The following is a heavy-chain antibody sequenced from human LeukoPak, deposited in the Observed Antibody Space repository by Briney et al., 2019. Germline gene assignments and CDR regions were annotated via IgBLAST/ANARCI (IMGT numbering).Heavy chain of an antibody. V-gene: IGHV3-21*01. CDR3: ARAELLWFGELWERAFDI. CDR1: GFTFSSYS. D-gene: IGHD3-10*01. CDR2: ISSSSSYI. Sequence: GGSLRLSCAASGFTFSSYSMNWVRQAPGKGLGWVSSISSSSSYIYYADSVKGRFTISRDNAKNSLYLQMNSLGAEDTAVYYCARAELLWFGELWERAFDIWGQGTMVTVSS. J-gene: IGHJ3*02.